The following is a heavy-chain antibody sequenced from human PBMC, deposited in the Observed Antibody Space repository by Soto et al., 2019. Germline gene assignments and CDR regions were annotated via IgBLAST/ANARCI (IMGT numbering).Heavy chain of an antibody. J-gene: IGHJ4*02. CDR3: ARRVPQRGYSGYDPYFDY. Sequence: QVQLVESGGGVVQPGRSLRLSCAASGFTFSSYAMHWVRQAPGKGLEWVAVISYDGSNKYYADSVKGRFTISRDNSKNTLYLKMNSLRAEDTAVYYCARRVPQRGYSGYDPYFDYWGQGTLVTVSS. D-gene: IGHD5-12*01. CDR1: GFTFSSYA. V-gene: IGHV3-30-3*01. CDR2: ISYDGSNK.